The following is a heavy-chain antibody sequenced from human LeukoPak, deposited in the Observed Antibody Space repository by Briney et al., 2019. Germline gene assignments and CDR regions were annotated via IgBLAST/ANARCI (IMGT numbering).Heavy chain of an antibody. CDR1: GGSITGHY. V-gene: IGHV4-4*07. J-gene: IGHJ5*02. Sequence: SETLSLTCTVSGGSITGHYWSWIRQPAGKGLEWLGRIYSTGTTAYNASLTSRLTMSVDTSKSQLSLKLNSVTAADTAVYYCARGRFIGNRERARAFDPWGQGTLVTVSS. CDR2: IYSTGTT. D-gene: IGHD5-24*01. CDR3: ARGRFIGNRERARAFDP.